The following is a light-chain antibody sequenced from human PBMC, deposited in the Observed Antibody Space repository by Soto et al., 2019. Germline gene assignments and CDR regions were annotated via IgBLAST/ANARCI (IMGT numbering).Light chain of an antibody. V-gene: IGKV1-39*01. CDR2: GAS. Sequence: DIQMTQSPSSLSASVGDRVTITCRASQSISTYLNWYQQKPGKVPKLLIYGASSLQSGVPPRFSGSGSGTDFTLTISSLQPEDFATYHCQQSYSLPLFGQGTRLEIK. CDR1: QSISTY. CDR3: QQSYSLPL. J-gene: IGKJ2*01.